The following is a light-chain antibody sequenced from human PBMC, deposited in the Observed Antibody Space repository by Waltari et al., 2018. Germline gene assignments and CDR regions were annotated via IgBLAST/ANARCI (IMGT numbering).Light chain of an antibody. Sequence: AIQLTQAPSSLSASVVDRVIITCRASQGIRTRLAWYQQRTGRAPKVLIFGASVLQSGVPSRFSGSGSGTDFTLTIISVQPEDFATYYCQQFNTYPLTFGGGTKVEIK. J-gene: IGKJ4*01. CDR2: GAS. CDR3: QQFNTYPLT. V-gene: IGKV1-13*02. CDR1: QGIRTR.